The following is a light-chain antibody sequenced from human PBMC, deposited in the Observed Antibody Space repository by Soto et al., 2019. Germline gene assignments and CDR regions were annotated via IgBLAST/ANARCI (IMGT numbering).Light chain of an antibody. J-gene: IGKJ2*01. Sequence: DVVMTQSPLSLPVTLGQPASISCRSSQSPEYSDGNTYLNWFQQRPGQSPRRLIYKVSNRDSVVPDRFSGSGSGTDFTLRISSVEAEDVGVYYCMQGTHWPYTFGQGTQLELK. CDR3: MQGTHWPYT. CDR1: QSPEYSDGNTY. V-gene: IGKV2-30*01. CDR2: KVS.